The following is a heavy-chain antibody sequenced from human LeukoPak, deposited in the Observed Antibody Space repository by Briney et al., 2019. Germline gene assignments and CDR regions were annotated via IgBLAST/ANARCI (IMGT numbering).Heavy chain of an antibody. Sequence: SETLSLTCAVYGGSFSGYYWSWIRQPPGKGLEWIGEINHSGSTNYNPSLKSRVAISVDTSKNQFSLKLSSMTAADTAVYYCARGGSGSYYQLIYFDYWGQGTLVTVSS. CDR1: GGSFSGYY. CDR2: INHSGST. J-gene: IGHJ4*02. CDR3: ARGGSGSYYQLIYFDY. D-gene: IGHD3-10*01. V-gene: IGHV4-34*01.